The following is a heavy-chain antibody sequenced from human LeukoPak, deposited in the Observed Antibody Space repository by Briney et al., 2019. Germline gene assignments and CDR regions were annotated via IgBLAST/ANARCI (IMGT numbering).Heavy chain of an antibody. CDR2: INPNSGGT. V-gene: IGHV1-2*02. Sequence: ASVKVSCKASGYTFTGYYMHWVRQAPGQGLEWMGWINPNSGGTNYAQKFQGRVTMTRDTSTSTAYMELSRLRSDDTAVYYFARDLFTIAARLNYYYYMDVWGKGTTVTVSS. D-gene: IGHD6-6*01. CDR3: ARDLFTIAARLNYYYYMDV. CDR1: GYTFTGYY. J-gene: IGHJ6*03.